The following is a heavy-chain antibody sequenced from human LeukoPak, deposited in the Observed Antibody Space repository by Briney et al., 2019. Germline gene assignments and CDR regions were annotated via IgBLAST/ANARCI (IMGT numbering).Heavy chain of an antibody. CDR1: GGSISSYY. CDR2: IYYSGST. V-gene: IGHV4-59*01. J-gene: IGHJ5*02. D-gene: IGHD5-18*01. CDR3: ARGGIKKYSYGYPWFDP. Sequence: PSETLSLTCTVSGGSISSYYWSWIRQPPGKGLEWIGYIYYSGSTNYNPSLKSRVTISVDTSKNQFSLKLSSVTAADTAVYYCARGGIKKYSYGYPWFDPWGQGTLVTVSS.